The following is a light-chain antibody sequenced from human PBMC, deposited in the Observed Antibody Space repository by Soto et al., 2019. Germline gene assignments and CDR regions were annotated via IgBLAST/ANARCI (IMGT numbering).Light chain of an antibody. CDR2: GAS. CDR1: QTISGT. J-gene: IGKJ1*01. V-gene: IGKV3-15*01. CDR3: QQYDNWPWT. Sequence: EIVMTQSPATLSVSPGGRATLSCRASQTISGTLAWYQQKPGQAPRLLIHGASTRAPGFPARFSGSGSGTDFTLTISILQSEDFAVYYCQQYDNWPWTFGQGTKVDIK.